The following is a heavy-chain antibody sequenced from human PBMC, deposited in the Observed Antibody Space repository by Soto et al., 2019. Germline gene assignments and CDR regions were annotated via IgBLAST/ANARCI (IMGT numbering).Heavy chain of an antibody. CDR3: AREGQDIVVVVAATQDYYYGMDV. CDR2: ISYDGSNK. V-gene: IGHV3-30-3*01. D-gene: IGHD2-15*01. Sequence: QVQLVESGGGVVQPWRSLRLSCAASGFTFSSYAMHWVRQAPGKGLEWVAVISYDGSNKYYADSVKGRFTISRDNSKNTLYLQMNSLRAEDTAVYYCAREGQDIVVVVAATQDYYYGMDVWGQGTTVTVSS. CDR1: GFTFSSYA. J-gene: IGHJ6*02.